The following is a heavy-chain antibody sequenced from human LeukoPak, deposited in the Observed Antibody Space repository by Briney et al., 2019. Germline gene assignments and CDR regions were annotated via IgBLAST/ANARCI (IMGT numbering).Heavy chain of an antibody. D-gene: IGHD2-15*01. Sequence: PSETLSLTCTVSGGSISSSSYYWGWIRQPPGKGLEWIGYIYYSGSTNYNPSLKSRVTISVDTSKNQFSLKLSSVTAADTAVYYCAGCSGGSCYDWFDPWGQGTLVTVSS. J-gene: IGHJ5*02. V-gene: IGHV4-61*05. CDR2: IYYSGST. CDR3: AGCSGGSCYDWFDP. CDR1: GGSISSSSYY.